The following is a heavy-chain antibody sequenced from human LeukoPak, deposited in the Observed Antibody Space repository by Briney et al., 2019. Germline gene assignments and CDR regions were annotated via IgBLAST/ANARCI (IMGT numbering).Heavy chain of an antibody. CDR3: AKRGVVIRVILVGFHKEAYYFDS. Sequence: GGSLRLSCAVSGFTLSNYGMSWVRQAAGKGLEWVAGIGGSGGGTNYADSVKGRFTISRDNPKNTLYLQMNSLRAEDTAVYFCAKRGVVIRVILVGFHKEAYYFDSWGQGALVTVSS. J-gene: IGHJ4*02. D-gene: IGHD3-22*01. V-gene: IGHV3-23*01. CDR2: IGGSGGGT. CDR1: GFTLSNYG.